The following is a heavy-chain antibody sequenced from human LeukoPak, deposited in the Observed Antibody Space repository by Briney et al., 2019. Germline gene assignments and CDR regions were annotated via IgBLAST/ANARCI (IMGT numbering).Heavy chain of an antibody. CDR1: GFTFSSYS. D-gene: IGHD6-19*01. Sequence: GGSLRPSCAASGFTFSSYSMNWVRQAPGKGLEWVSSISSSSSYIYYADSVKGRFTISRDNAKNSLYLQMNSLRAEDTAVYYCAGDEYSSGWPSFDYWGQGTLVTVSS. V-gene: IGHV3-21*01. CDR2: ISSSSSYI. J-gene: IGHJ4*02. CDR3: AGDEYSSGWPSFDY.